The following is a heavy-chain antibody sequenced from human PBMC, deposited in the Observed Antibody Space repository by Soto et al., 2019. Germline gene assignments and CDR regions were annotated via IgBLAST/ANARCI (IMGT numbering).Heavy chain of an antibody. CDR1: GFTFSSYG. Sequence: QVQLVESGGGVVQPGRSLRLSCAASGFTFSSYGMHWVRQAPGKGLEWVAVISYDGSNKYYADSVKGRFTISRDNSKNTLYLQMNSLRAEDTAVYYCAKGDSSSWYGMDVWGQGTTVTVSS. D-gene: IGHD6-13*01. CDR2: ISYDGSNK. CDR3: AKGDSSSWYGMDV. J-gene: IGHJ6*02. V-gene: IGHV3-30*18.